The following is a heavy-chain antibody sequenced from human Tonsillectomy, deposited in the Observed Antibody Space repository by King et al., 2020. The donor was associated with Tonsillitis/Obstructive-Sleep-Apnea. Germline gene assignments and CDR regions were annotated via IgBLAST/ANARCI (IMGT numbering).Heavy chain of an antibody. CDR1: GFSLSTSGMC. J-gene: IGHJ4*02. D-gene: IGHD3-22*01. V-gene: IGHV2-70*11. CDR2: IDWDDDK. Sequence: TLRESGPALVKPTQTLTLTCTFSGFSLSTSGMCVSWIRQPPGKALEWLARIDWDDDKYYSTSLKTRLTISKDTSKNQVVLTMTNMDPVDTATYYCARIWDCSGCYCYFDYWGQGTPVTVSS. CDR3: ARIWDCSGCYCYFDY.